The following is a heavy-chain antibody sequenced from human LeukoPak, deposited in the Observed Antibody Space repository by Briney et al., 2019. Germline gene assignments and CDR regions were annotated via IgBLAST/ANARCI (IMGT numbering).Heavy chain of an antibody. J-gene: IGHJ4*02. CDR3: AKGRSGGKYFFDY. CDR2: ISASGAST. D-gene: IGHD6-25*01. Sequence: GGSLRLSCAASGFTVSSNYMSWVRQAPGKGLEWVSAISASGASTYYADSVKGRFIISRDKNTLFLQMSGLRAEDTAVYYCAKGRSGGKYFFDYWGQGTLVTVSS. CDR1: GFTVSSNY. V-gene: IGHV3-23*01.